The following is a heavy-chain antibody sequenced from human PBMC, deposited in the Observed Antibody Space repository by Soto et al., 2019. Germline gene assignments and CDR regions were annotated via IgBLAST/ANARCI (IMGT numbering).Heavy chain of an antibody. CDR2: ISYDGSNK. V-gene: IGHV3-30*18. CDR1: GFTFSSYG. D-gene: IGHD6-13*01. J-gene: IGHJ4*02. CDR3: AKVRIPERKQLVHAFDY. Sequence: GGSLRLSCAASGFTFSSYGMHWVRQAPGKGLEWVAVISYDGSNKYYADSVKGRFTISRDNSKNTLYLQMNSLRAEDTAVYYCAKVRIPERKQLVHAFDYWGQGTLVTVSS.